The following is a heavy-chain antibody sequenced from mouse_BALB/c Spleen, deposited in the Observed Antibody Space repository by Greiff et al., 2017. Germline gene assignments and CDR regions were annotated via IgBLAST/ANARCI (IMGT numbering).Heavy chain of an antibody. V-gene: IGHV2-9*02. J-gene: IGHJ4*01. CDR1: GFSLTSYG. D-gene: IGHD2-1*01. CDR2: IWAGGST. Sequence: VQLVESGPGLVAPSQSLSITCTVSGFSLTSYGVHWVRQPPGKGLEWLGVIWAGGSTNYNSALMSRLSISKDNSKSQVFLKMNSLQTDDTAMYYCARAFYGNYEAMDYWGQGTSVTVSS. CDR3: ARAFYGNYEAMDY.